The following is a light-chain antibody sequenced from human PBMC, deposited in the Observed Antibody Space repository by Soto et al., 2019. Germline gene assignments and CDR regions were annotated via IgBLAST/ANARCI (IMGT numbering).Light chain of an antibody. J-gene: IGLJ2*01. CDR2: SNN. CDR3: AAWDDSPNGVV. V-gene: IGLV1-44*01. CDR1: SSNIGSNT. Sequence: QSVLTQPPSASGTPGQRVNISCSGSSSNIGSNTVYWYQQLPGTAPKLLIYSNNQRPSGVPDRFSGSKSGTSASLAISGLLSEDEADYYCAAWDDSPNGVVFGGGTKLTVL.